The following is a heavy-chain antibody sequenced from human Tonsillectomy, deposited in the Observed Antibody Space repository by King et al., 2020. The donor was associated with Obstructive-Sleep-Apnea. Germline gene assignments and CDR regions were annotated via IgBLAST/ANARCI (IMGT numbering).Heavy chain of an antibody. CDR3: ARDGIGTMVRGVIISATHY. D-gene: IGHD3-10*01. V-gene: IGHV1-18*01. CDR1: GYTFTNYG. J-gene: IGHJ4*02. CDR2: ISAYNGNI. Sequence: GQLVQSGAEVKKPGASVKVSCKASGYTFTNYGITWVRQAPGQGLEWMGWISAYNGNINYAQKFQGRVTMTTDTSTSTAYMELRSLRSDDTAVYYWARDGIGTMVRGVIISATHYWGQGTLVTVSS.